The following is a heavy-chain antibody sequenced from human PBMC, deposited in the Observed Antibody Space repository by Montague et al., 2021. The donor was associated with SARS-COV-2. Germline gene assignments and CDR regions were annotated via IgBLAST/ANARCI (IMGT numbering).Heavy chain of an antibody. D-gene: IGHD2-2*02. CDR2: IIGSGPRT. Sequence: SLRLSCAASGFTFSNYAMSWVRQAPVKGLEWVSVIIGSGPRTNYADSVRGRFIISRDSSQSTLYLRMNSLRAEDTAVYYCARAYCSSASCYRADYWGQGTLVTVSS. CDR1: GFTFSNYA. CDR3: ARAYCSSASCYRADY. J-gene: IGHJ4*02. V-gene: IGHV3-23*01.